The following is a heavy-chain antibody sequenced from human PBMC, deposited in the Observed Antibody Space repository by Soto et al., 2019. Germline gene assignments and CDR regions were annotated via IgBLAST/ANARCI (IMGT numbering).Heavy chain of an antibody. J-gene: IGHJ1*01. CDR3: ARGGRTVTTVVSGY. CDR1: VSTFTCYY. CDR2: INPNSGGT. Sequence: XSVKVSCKASVSTFTCYYMHWVRQAPGQGLEWMGWINPNSGGTNYAQKFQGRVTMTRDTSISTAYMELSRLRSDDTAVYYCARGGRTVTTVVSGYWGQGSLVTVSS. V-gene: IGHV1-2*02. D-gene: IGHD4-17*01.